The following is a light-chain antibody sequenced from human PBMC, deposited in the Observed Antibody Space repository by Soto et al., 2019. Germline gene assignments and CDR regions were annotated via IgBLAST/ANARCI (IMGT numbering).Light chain of an antibody. J-gene: IGLJ3*02. CDR2: EVT. V-gene: IGLV2-14*01. CDR1: SSDVGGYTY. Sequence: QSVLTQPASVSGSPGQSITISCTGTSSDVGGYTYVSWYQQHPDKAPKLIIYEVTNRPSGVSNRFSGSKSGNLASLTISGLQAEDEADYYCTSYTGNKTGVFGGGTKLTVL. CDR3: TSYTGNKTGV.